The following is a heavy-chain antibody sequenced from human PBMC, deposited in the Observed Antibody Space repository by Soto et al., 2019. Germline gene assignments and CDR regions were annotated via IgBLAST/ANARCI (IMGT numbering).Heavy chain of an antibody. CDR2: SYFTGAT. J-gene: IGHJ4*02. V-gene: IGHV4-59*12. CDR1: GGSITGYY. CDR3: ARERTPRTGFDY. D-gene: IGHD7-27*01. Sequence: QVQLQESGPGLVKPSETLSLTCTVSGGSITGYYWSWIRQSPGRGLEWIGCSYFTGATNYNPSLKSRVTISVETSKNQFSLRLDSATAADTAVYYCARERTPRTGFDYWGQGTLLTVSS.